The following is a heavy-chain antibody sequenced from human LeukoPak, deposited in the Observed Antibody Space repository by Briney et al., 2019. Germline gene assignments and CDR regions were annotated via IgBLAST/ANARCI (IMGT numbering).Heavy chain of an antibody. CDR2: ISAYNGNT. V-gene: IGHV1-18*01. J-gene: IGHJ6*03. Sequence: ASVNVSCKASGYTFTSYGISWVRQAPGQGLEWMGWISAYNGNTNYAQKLQGRVTMTTDTSTSTAYMELRSLRSDDTAVYYCARGSKDIVVVVAATRNSLDYMDVWGKGTTVTVSS. CDR1: GYTFTSYG. D-gene: IGHD2-15*01. CDR3: ARGSKDIVVVVAATRNSLDYMDV.